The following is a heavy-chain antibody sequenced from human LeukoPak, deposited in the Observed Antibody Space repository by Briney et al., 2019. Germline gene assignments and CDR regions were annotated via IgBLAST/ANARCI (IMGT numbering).Heavy chain of an antibody. J-gene: IGHJ3*02. CDR1: GVSLCGYN. CDR2: IKHSGSA. V-gene: IGHV4-34*01. CDR3: ARGARITMIVVVSKAFDI. Sequence: SETLSLTRAVYGVSLCGYNWRWGRAPPGGGGGWGVEIKHSGSAQYTPSPKRRDTISVDTSKTQFSLKLRSVTAADTAVYSGARGARITMIVVVSKAFDIWGQGTMVTVSS. D-gene: IGHD3-22*01.